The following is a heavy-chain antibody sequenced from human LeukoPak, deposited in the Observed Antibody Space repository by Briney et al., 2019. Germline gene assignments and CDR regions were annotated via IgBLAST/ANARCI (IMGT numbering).Heavy chain of an antibody. CDR2: ITPIFGTA. Sequence: ASVKVSCKASGGTFSSYAISWVRQAPGQGLEWMGGITPIFGTANYAQKFQGRVTITADKSTSTAYMELSSLRSEDTAVYYCARDGEVALRYFDWLLYWGQGTLVTVSS. CDR1: GGTFSSYA. J-gene: IGHJ4*02. D-gene: IGHD3-9*01. V-gene: IGHV1-69*06. CDR3: ARDGEVALRYFDWLLY.